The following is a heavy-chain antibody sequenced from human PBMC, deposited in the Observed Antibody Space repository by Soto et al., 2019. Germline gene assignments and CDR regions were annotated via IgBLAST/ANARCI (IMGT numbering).Heavy chain of an antibody. Sequence: PGGSLRLSCAASGFTFSDYYMSWIRQAPGKGLEWVSYISSSGSTIYYADSVKGRFTISKDNAKNSLYLQMNSLRAEDTAVYYCASPLIAASSYYYYMDVWGKGTTVTVSS. J-gene: IGHJ6*03. V-gene: IGHV3-11*01. CDR2: ISSSGSTI. CDR3: ASPLIAASSYYYYMDV. D-gene: IGHD6-6*01. CDR1: GFTFSDYY.